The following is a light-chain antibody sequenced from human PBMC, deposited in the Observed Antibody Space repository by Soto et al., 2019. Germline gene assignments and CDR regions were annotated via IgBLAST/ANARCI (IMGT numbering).Light chain of an antibody. CDR3: QQYQYTHPVT. CDR1: QSLLYSSNNKNY. CDR2: WAS. Sequence: IMMTQPADSLAVSLGERAIINCKSSQSLLYSSNNKNYLAWYQQKPGQPPKLLIYWASTLDTGVPNRFSGSEFGTDFTITISTLQAEDAAVYYCQQYQYTHPVTVGQGTNFDIK. V-gene: IGKV4-1*01. J-gene: IGKJ1*01.